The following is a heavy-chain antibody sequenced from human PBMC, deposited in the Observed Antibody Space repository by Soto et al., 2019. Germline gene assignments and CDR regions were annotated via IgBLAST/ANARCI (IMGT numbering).Heavy chain of an antibody. CDR3: VRGDGDRFDGNGYLGRH. D-gene: IGHD5-18*01. Sequence: GGSLRLSCAASGFTFSSYAMSWVRQAPGKGLEWISTISASGGSTYYAGSVEGRFTISRDNAQNAVYLQMNSLRAEDTAVYYCVRGDGDRFDGNGYLGRHWGQGTLVTVSS. J-gene: IGHJ4*02. V-gene: IGHV3-23*01. CDR1: GFTFSSYA. CDR2: ISASGGST.